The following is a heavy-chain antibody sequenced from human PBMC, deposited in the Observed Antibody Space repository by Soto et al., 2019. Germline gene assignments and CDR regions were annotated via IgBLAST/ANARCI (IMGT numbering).Heavy chain of an antibody. CDR3: AKDHLRMSTSSVRYNWFDP. V-gene: IGHV3-30*18. CDR2: ISHDGSNK. Sequence: PGGSLRLSCAASGFTFSSYVMHWVRQAPGKGLEWMTVISHDGSNKYYADSVKGRFTISRDNSKNTLYLQMNSLRAEDTAVYYCAKDHLRMSTSSVRYNWFDPWGQGTLVTVSS. D-gene: IGHD2-2*01. CDR1: GFTFSSYV. J-gene: IGHJ5*02.